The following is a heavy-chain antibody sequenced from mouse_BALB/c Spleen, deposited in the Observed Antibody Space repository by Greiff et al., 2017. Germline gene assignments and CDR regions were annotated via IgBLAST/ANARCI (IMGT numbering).Heavy chain of an antibody. CDR3: TRDYGSSTLHWYFDV. Sequence: EVQVVESGGGLVQPGGSMKLSCVASGFTFSNYWMNWVRQSPAKGLEWVAEIRLKSNNYATHYAESVKGRFTISRDDSKSSVYLQMNNLRAEDTGIYYCTRDYGSSTLHWYFDVWGAGTTVTVSS. D-gene: IGHD1-1*01. CDR2: IRLKSNNYAT. V-gene: IGHV6-6*02. CDR1: GFTFSNYW. J-gene: IGHJ1*01.